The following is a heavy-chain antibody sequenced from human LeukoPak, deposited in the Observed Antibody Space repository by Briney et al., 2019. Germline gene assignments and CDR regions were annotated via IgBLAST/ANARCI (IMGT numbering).Heavy chain of an antibody. CDR2: ITGDGSVK. CDR1: GFSITNSW. CDR3: VRPQGILVDTTWSDWFDP. J-gene: IGHJ5*02. D-gene: IGHD2-8*02. V-gene: IGHV3-74*03. Sequence: PGGSLRLSCAASGFSITNSWMHWARQAPGKGLMWLARITGDGSVKQYADSVKGRFTISRDNAKNTLYLQLNSLRVEDTAVCYCVRPQGILVDTTWSDWFDPWGQGTLVIVSS.